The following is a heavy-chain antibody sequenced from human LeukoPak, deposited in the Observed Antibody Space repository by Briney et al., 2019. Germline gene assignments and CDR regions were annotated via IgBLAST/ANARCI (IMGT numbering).Heavy chain of an antibody. J-gene: IGHJ4*02. CDR2: ISYDGSNK. CDR1: GFTFSSYC. CDR3: AKPDDYGGNAH. Sequence: GRSLRLSCAASGFTFSSYCMHWVRQAPGKGLEWVAVISYDGSNKYYADSVKGRFTISRDNSKNTLYLQMNSLRAEDTAVYYCAKPDDYGGNAHWGQGTLVTVSS. V-gene: IGHV3-30*18. D-gene: IGHD4-23*01.